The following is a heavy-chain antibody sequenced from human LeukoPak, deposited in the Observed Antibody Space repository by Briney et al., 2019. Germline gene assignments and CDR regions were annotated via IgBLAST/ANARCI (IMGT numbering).Heavy chain of an antibody. CDR3: AREEVLWFGETKGGVDY. CDR2: IYHSGST. J-gene: IGHJ4*02. D-gene: IGHD3-10*01. CDR1: GYSISSGYY. Sequence: SETLSLTCTVSGYSISSGYYWGWIRQPPGKGLEWIGSIYHSGSTYYNPSLKSRVTISVDTSKNQFSLKLSSVTAADTAVYYCAREEVLWFGETKGGVDYWGQGTLVTVSS. V-gene: IGHV4-38-2*02.